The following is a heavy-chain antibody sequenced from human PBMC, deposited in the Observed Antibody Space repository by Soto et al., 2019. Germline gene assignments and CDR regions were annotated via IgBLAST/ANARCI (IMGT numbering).Heavy chain of an antibody. V-gene: IGHV3-48*02. D-gene: IGHD3-22*01. CDR2: ISSSSSTI. J-gene: IGHJ4*02. CDR3: ARDWPSEYYYDSSGYY. CDR1: GFTFSSYS. Sequence: GGSLRLSCAASGFTFSSYSMNWVRQAPGKGLEWVSYISSSSSTIYYADSVKGRFTISRDNAKNSLYLQMNSLRDEDTAVYYCARDWPSEYYYDSSGYYWGQGTLVTVSS.